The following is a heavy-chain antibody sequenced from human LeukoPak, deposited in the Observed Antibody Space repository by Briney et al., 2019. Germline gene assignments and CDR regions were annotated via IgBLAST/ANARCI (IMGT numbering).Heavy chain of an antibody. CDR1: GYTLTELS. D-gene: IGHD6-13*01. V-gene: IGHV1-24*01. CDR3: ATVRSSWIWRFDP. J-gene: IGHJ5*02. Sequence: ASVKVSCKVSGYTLTELSMHWVRQAPGKGLEWMGGFDSEDGETIYAQKFQGRVTMTEDTSTDTAYMELSSPRSEDTAVYYCATVRSSWIWRFDPWGQGTLVTVSS. CDR2: FDSEDGET.